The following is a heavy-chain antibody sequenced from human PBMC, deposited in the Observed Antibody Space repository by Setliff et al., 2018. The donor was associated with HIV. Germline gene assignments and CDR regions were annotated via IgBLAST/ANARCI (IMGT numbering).Heavy chain of an antibody. J-gene: IGHJ5*02. CDR3: ARDTTPGIGQAANWFDP. Sequence: SETLSLTCAVYGGSFSAYYWSWIRQTPGKGLEWIGEINHSGGTNYNPSLKSRVTMSVDTSKNQFSLKLSSVTAADTAVYYCARDTTPGIGQAANWFDPWG. V-gene: IGHV4-34*01. CDR2: INHSGGT. CDR1: GGSFSAYY. D-gene: IGHD1-1*01.